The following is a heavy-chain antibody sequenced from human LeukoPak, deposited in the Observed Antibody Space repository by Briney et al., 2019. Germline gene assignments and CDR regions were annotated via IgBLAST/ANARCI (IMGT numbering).Heavy chain of an antibody. Sequence: GASVKVSCKASGYTFNTYGITWVRQAPGQGLEWMGIINPSGGSTSYAQKFQGRVTMTRDTSTSTVYMELSSLRSEDTAVYYCARVATVRTSPIDYWGQGTLVTVSS. CDR2: INPSGGST. J-gene: IGHJ4*02. D-gene: IGHD2-8*01. CDR1: GYTFNTYG. V-gene: IGHV1-46*02. CDR3: ARVATVRTSPIDY.